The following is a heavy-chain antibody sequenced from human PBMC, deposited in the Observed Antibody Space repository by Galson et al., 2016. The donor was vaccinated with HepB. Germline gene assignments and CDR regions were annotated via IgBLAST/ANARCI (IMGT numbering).Heavy chain of an antibody. D-gene: IGHD3-9*01. CDR2: IYWDDDE. J-gene: IGHJ4*02. V-gene: IGHV2-5*02. Sequence: PALVKPTQTLTLTCTFSGFSLTSSGVGVAWIRQPPGKALEWLALIYWDDDERHSPSLKTRLTITQDTSKNQVVFTMTNLDPVDTGTYYCAHFTTSHYDIFAGYYGVFDYWGQGTLGTVSS. CDR1: GFSLTSSGVG. CDR3: AHFTTSHYDIFAGYYGVFDY.